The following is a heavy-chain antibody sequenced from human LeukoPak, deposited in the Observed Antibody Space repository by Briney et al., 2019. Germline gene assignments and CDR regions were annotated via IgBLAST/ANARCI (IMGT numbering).Heavy chain of an antibody. V-gene: IGHV3-66*02. CDR2: IYSGGST. CDR3: ARDLSSGWYDY. CDR1: GFTVSSNC. Sequence: GGSLRLSCAASGFTVSSNCMSWVRQAPGKGLEWVSVIYSGGSTYYADSVKGRFTISRDNSKNTLYLQMDSLRAEDTAVYYCARDLSSGWYDYWGQGTLVTVSS. D-gene: IGHD6-19*01. J-gene: IGHJ4*02.